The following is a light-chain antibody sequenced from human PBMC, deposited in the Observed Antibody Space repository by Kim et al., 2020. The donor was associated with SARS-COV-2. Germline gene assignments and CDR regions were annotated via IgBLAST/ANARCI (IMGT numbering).Light chain of an antibody. J-gene: IGLJ1*01. CDR2: DVY. CDR3: SSYAGTYTYV. CDR1: SSDVGTYNY. V-gene: IGLV2-11*01. Sequence: QSVLTQPRSVCGSPRQSVTISCTGTSSDVGTYNYVSWYQQHPGKAPKLIIFDVYKRPSGVPDRFSGSKSGNTASLTISGLQADDEADYYCSSYAGTYTYVFGTGTKVTVL.